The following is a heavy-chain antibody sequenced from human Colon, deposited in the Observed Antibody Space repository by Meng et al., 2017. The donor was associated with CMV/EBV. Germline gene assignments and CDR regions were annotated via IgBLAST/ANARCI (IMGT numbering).Heavy chain of an antibody. J-gene: IGHJ4*02. D-gene: IGHD3-3*01. CDR1: GGTFSSYA. V-gene: IGHV1-69*05. Sequence: SVKVSCKASGGTFSSYAFTWVRQAPGQGLEWMGGIIPISGTANHAQKFQRRVTITTDESTSTVYMELSSLRSEDTALYYCARGTYYDFWSGYLPFDSWGQGTLVTVSS. CDR3: ARGTYYDFWSGYLPFDS. CDR2: IIPISGTA.